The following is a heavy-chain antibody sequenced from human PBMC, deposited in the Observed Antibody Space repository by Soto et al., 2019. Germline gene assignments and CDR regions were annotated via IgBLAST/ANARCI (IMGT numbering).Heavy chain of an antibody. CDR3: ARAPKGRGLVQTRPEL. Sequence: PSETLSLTCSIYSGSFSGYYWSWIRQPPGKGLEWIGEISQSGNTNYSPSLKSRVSISIDTSKKQFSLNLASVSAADTAVYYCARAPKGRGLVQTRPELWGPGTLV. CDR2: ISQSGNT. D-gene: IGHD1-7*01. J-gene: IGHJ4*01. CDR1: SGSFSGYY. V-gene: IGHV4-34*01.